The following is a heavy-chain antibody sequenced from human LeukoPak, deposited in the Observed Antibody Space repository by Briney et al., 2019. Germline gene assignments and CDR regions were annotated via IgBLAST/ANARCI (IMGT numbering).Heavy chain of an antibody. CDR3: TTDPSRSSGIHYYYYYGMDV. J-gene: IGHJ6*02. V-gene: IGHV3-15*01. D-gene: IGHD6-13*01. CDR2: IKSKTDGGTT. CDR1: GFTFSNAW. Sequence: GGSLRLSCAASGFTFSNAWMSWVRQAPGKGLEWVGRIKSKTDGGTTDYAAPVKGRFTISRDDSKNTLYLQMNSLKTEDTAVYYCTTDPSRSSGIHYYYYYGMDVWGQGTTVTVSS.